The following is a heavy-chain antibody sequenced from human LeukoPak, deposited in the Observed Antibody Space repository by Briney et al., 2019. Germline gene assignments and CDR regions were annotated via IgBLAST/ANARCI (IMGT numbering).Heavy chain of an antibody. CDR1: GFTFSSYS. Sequence: GGSLRLPCAASGFTFSSYSMNWVRQAPGKGLEWVSYISSSSSTIYYADSVKGRFTISRDNAKNSLYLQMNSLRAEDTAVYYCASTSGHWYTTFLDYWGQGTLVTVSS. V-gene: IGHV3-48*01. CDR2: ISSSSSTI. D-gene: IGHD6-13*01. CDR3: ASTSGHWYTTFLDY. J-gene: IGHJ4*02.